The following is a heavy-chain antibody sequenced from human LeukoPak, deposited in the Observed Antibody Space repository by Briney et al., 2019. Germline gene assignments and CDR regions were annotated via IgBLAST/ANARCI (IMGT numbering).Heavy chain of an antibody. Sequence: ASVKVSCKASGYTFTGYYMHWVRQAPGQGLEWMGWINPNSGGTSYAQKFQGRVTMTRDMSTSTLYMELSSLRSEDTAVYYCARGPGEGGSSGYYFGKPEDPAEYYFDYWGQGTLVTVSS. CDR1: GYTFTGYY. CDR3: ARGPGEGGSSGYYFGKPEDPAEYYFDY. V-gene: IGHV1-2*02. J-gene: IGHJ4*02. D-gene: IGHD3-22*01. CDR2: INPNSGGT.